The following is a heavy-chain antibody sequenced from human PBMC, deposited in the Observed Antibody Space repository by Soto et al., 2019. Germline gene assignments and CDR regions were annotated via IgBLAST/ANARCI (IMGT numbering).Heavy chain of an antibody. Sequence: QVQLVQSGAEVKKPGSSVKVSCKASGGTFSSYAISWVRQAPGQGLEWMGGIIPIFGTANYAQTFQGRVPITADESTSTAYRELSSLRSEDTAVYYCAGAGIQLWIKGLCAFDIWGQGTMVTVSS. CDR1: GGTFSSYA. CDR3: AGAGIQLWIKGLCAFDI. D-gene: IGHD5-18*01. CDR2: IIPIFGTA. J-gene: IGHJ3*02. V-gene: IGHV1-69*01.